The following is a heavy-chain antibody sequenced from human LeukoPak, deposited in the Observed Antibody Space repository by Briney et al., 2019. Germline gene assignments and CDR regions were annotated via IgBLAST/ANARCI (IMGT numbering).Heavy chain of an antibody. J-gene: IGHJ6*02. CDR2: ISYSGNT. CDR3: ARLPGGSEAQMDV. CDR1: GGSIISSDYH. Sequence: KSSETLSLTCTVSGGSIISSDYHWGWVRQPPGKGLEWIGTISYSGNTDYNPSLRSRVTISVDTSNNQFSLRLGSVTAADTAVYYCARLPGGSEAQMDVWGQGTTVIVSS. V-gene: IGHV4-39*01. D-gene: IGHD6-25*01.